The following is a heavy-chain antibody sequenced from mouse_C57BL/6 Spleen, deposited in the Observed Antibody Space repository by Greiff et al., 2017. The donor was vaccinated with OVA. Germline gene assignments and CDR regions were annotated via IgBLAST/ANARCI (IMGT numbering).Heavy chain of an antibody. Sequence: DVQLQESGPGLVKPSQSLSLICSVTGYSITSGYYWNWIRQFPGNKLEWMGYISYDGSNNYNPSLKNRISITRDTSKNQFFLKLNSVTTEDTATYYCARRDYDYDEAWFAYWGQGTLVTVSA. CDR3: ARRDYDYDEAWFAY. CDR2: ISYDGSN. CDR1: GYSITSGYY. D-gene: IGHD2-4*01. J-gene: IGHJ3*01. V-gene: IGHV3-6*01.